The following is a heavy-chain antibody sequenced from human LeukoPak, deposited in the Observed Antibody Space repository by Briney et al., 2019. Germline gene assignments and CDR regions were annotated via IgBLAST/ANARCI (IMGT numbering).Heavy chain of an antibody. Sequence: PAGSLRLSCAASGFTFSDYSVNWVRQAPGKGLEWVSYISGSSSTIYYADSVNGRFTISRDTAKHSLYLQMYILRDEDTAMYYCARGSGSSDWMIDYWGQGTLVTVSS. CDR2: ISGSSSTI. CDR1: GFTFSDYS. CDR3: ARGSGSSDWMIDY. D-gene: IGHD3-10*01. V-gene: IGHV3-48*02. J-gene: IGHJ4*02.